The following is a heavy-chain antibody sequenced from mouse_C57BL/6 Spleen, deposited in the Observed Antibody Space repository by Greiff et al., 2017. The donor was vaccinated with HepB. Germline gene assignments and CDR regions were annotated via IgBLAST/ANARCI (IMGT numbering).Heavy chain of an antibody. J-gene: IGHJ2*01. CDR2: IYPGDGDT. V-gene: IGHV1-82*01. CDR3: VLQLRLRGYFDY. CDR1: GYAFSSSW. Sequence: QVQLQQSGPELVKPGASVKISCKASGYAFSSSWMNWVKQRPGKGLEWIGRIYPGDGDTNYNGKFKGKATLTADKSSSTAYMQLSSLTSEDSAVYFCVLQLRLRGYFDYWGQGTTLTVSS. D-gene: IGHD3-2*02.